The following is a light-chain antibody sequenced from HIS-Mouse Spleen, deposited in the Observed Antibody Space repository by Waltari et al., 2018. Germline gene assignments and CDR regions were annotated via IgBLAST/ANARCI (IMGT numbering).Light chain of an antibody. CDR1: SSAVGSYNL. CDR3: CSYAGSSTLV. V-gene: IGLV2-23*01. J-gene: IGLJ2*01. Sequence: QSALTQPASVSGSPGQSTTISCTGTSSAVGSYNLVPWYQQHPGKAPKLMIYEGSKRPSGVSNRFSGSKSGNTASLTISGLQAEDEADYYCCSYAGSSTLVFGGGTKLTVL. CDR2: EGS.